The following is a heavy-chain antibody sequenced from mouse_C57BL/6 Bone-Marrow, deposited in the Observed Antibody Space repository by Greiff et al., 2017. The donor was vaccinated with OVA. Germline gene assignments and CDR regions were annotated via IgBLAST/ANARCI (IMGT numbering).Heavy chain of an antibody. CDR2: IDPSDSYT. CDR1: GYTFTSYW. J-gene: IGHJ3*01. V-gene: IGHV1-69*01. CDR3: ARALYYGNPWFAY. Sequence: VQLQQPGAELVMPGASVKLSCKASGYTFTSYWMHWVKQRPGQGLEWIGEIDPSDSYTNYNQKFMGKSTLTVDKSSSTAYMQLSSLTSEDSAVYYCARALYYGNPWFAYWGQGTLVTVSA. D-gene: IGHD2-1*01.